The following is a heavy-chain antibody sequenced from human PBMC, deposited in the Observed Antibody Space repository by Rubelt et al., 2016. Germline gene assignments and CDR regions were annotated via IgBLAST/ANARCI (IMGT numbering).Heavy chain of an antibody. CDR3: ARQIERYSASEGFDD. V-gene: IGHV4-39*01. CDR2: IYYNGST. J-gene: IGHJ4*02. D-gene: IGHD1-1*01. CDR1: GASFSSSGCY. Sequence: QLQVQESGPGLVKPSETLSLTCTVSGASFSSSGCYWGWIRQPPGKGLEWIGSIYYNGSTYYKPSLKSRVTISVDTSKNQVSLKLSSCTAADTAVDYCARQIERYSASEGFDDWGQGTLVTVSS.